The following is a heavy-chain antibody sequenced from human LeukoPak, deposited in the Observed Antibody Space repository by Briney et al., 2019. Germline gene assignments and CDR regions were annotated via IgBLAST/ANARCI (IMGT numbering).Heavy chain of an antibody. Sequence: GGSLRLSCAASGFTVSSNYMSWVRQAPGKGLEWVAVIWYDGSNKYYADSVKGRFTISRDNSKNTLYLQMNSLRAEDTAVYYCAKDRRGYSSSWIPWFDPWGQGTLVTVSS. V-gene: IGHV3-33*06. CDR3: AKDRRGYSSSWIPWFDP. CDR2: IWYDGSNK. J-gene: IGHJ5*02. CDR1: GFTVSSNY. D-gene: IGHD6-13*01.